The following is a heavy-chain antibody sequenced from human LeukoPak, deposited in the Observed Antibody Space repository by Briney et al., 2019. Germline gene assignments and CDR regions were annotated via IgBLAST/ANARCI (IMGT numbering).Heavy chain of an antibody. CDR1: EFTFSSYA. CDR3: ARAYCGGDCYSKPHDAFDI. J-gene: IGHJ3*02. D-gene: IGHD2-21*02. CDR2: ISGSGGST. V-gene: IGHV3-23*01. Sequence: GGSLRLSCAASEFTFSSYAMSWVRQAPGKGLDWVSAISGSGGSTYHADSGKGRFTISRDNSKNTLYLQMNSLRAEDTAVYYCARAYCGGDCYSKPHDAFDIWGQGTMVTVSS.